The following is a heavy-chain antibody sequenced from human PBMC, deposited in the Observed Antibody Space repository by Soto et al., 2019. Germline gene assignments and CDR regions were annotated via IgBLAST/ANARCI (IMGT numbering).Heavy chain of an antibody. D-gene: IGHD6-13*01. CDR2: IYYSGST. CDR1: GGSISSYY. CDR3: ARDGYGAAAPFDY. Sequence: SETLSLTCTVSGGSISSYYWRWIRQPPGKGLEWIGYIYYSGSTNYNPSLKSRVTISVDTSKNQFSLKLSSVTAADTAVYYCARDGYGAAAPFDYWGQGTLVTVSS. V-gene: IGHV4-59*01. J-gene: IGHJ4*02.